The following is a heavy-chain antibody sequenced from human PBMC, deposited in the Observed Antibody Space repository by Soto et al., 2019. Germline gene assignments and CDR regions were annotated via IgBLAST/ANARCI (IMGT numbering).Heavy chain of an antibody. J-gene: IGHJ5*02. CDR1: GFTFTNYA. CDR2: ITGTGGST. D-gene: IGHD6-13*01. Sequence: GGSLRFSCAASGFTFTNYAMSWVRQAPGNGLEWVSSITGTGGSTYYADSVKGRFTISRDNSKNTLYLQMNSLRAEDTAVYYCARDSQQLVTSHWFDPWGQGTLVTVDS. CDR3: ARDSQQLVTSHWFDP. V-gene: IGHV3-23*01.